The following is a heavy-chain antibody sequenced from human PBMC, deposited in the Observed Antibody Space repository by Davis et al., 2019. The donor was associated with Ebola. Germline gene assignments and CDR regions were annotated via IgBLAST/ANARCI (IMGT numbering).Heavy chain of an antibody. D-gene: IGHD4-17*01. CDR2: ISGSGGST. V-gene: IGHV3-23*01. Sequence: PGGSLRLSCAASGFTFSSYAMSWVRQAPGKGLEWVSAISGSGGSTYYADSVKGRFTISRDNAQNSLYLQMNSLRAEDTAVYYCARLFMTTVTGWFDPWGQGTLVTVSS. J-gene: IGHJ5*02. CDR1: GFTFSSYA. CDR3: ARLFMTTVTGWFDP.